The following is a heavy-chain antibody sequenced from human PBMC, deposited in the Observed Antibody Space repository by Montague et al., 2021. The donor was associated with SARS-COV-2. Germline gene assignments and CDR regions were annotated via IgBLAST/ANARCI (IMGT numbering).Heavy chain of an antibody. CDR3: ARDCSSTSCYPDNYYYYYGMDV. CDR1: GFTFSSYS. D-gene: IGHD2-2*01. V-gene: IGHV3-21*01. J-gene: IGHJ6*02. Sequence: SLRLSCAASGFTFSSYSMNWVRQAPGKGLEWVSSISSSSSYIYYADSVKGRFTISRDNAKNSLYLLMNSLRAKDTAVYYCARDCSSTSCYPDNYYYYYGMDVWGQGTTVTVSS. CDR2: ISSSSSYI.